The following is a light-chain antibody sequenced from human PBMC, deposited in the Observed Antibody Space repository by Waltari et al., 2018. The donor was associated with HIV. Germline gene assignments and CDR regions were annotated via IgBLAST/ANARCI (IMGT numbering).Light chain of an antibody. CDR3: QQYATSPRT. CDR1: QAISHNY. CDR2: GAS. J-gene: IGKJ2*01. V-gene: IGKV3-20*01. Sequence: IVLTQSPDTLSLSPGEKATLSCRSSQAISHNYLAWYQQKPGQAPRLLISGASSRAADIPDRFSGSGSGADFTLTISRLEAADSAVYHCQQYATSPRTFGQGTRLEIK.